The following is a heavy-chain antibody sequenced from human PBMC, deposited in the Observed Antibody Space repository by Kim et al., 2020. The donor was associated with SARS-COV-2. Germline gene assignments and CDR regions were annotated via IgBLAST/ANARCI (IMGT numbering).Heavy chain of an antibody. D-gene: IGHD3-22*01. CDR1: GFTFSSYG. J-gene: IGHJ4*02. Sequence: GGSLRLSCAASGFTFSSYGKHWVRQAPGKGLEWVAVIWYDGSNKYYADSVKGRFTISRDNSKNTLYLRMNSLRAENTAVYYCARDGDYYDSSGPDYWGQGTLVTVSS. CDR2: IWYDGSNK. CDR3: ARDGDYYDSSGPDY. V-gene: IGHV3-33*01.